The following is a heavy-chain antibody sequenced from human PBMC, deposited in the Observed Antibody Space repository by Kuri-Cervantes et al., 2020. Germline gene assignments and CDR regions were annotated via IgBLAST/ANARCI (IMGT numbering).Heavy chain of an antibody. J-gene: IGHJ3*02. CDR2: MNPKSGNR. Sequence: ASVKVSCKASGYTFTSYDISWVRQATGQGLEWMGWMNPKSGNRVYAQKFQGRVTMTRNTSINTAYMELSSLRSEDTALYYCAKVRRGGLDGFDIWGQGTMVTVSS. V-gene: IGHV1-8*02. CDR1: GYTFTSYD. D-gene: IGHD3-16*01. CDR3: AKVRRGGLDGFDI.